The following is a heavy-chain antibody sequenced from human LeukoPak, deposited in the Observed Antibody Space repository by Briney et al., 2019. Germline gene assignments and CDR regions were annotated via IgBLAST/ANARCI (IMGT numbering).Heavy chain of an antibody. D-gene: IGHD6-6*01. CDR2: IYWNDDK. Sequence: ESGPTLVNPTQTLTLTCTFSGFSLSTSGVGVGWIRQPPGKALEWLALIYWNDDKRYSPSLKSRLTITKDTSKNQVVLTMTNMDPVDTATYYCAHRGASSSSGWFAGYFQHWGQGTLVTVSS. CDR1: GFSLSTSGVG. J-gene: IGHJ1*01. CDR3: AHRGASSSSGWFAGYFQH. V-gene: IGHV2-5*01.